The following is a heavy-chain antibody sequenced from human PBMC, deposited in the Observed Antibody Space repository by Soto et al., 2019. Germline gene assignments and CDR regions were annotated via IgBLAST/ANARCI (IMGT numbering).Heavy chain of an antibody. CDR1: GGSISTTNW. J-gene: IGHJ5*02. CDR2: ILHIGST. CDR3: ASGFDSDGLYNGGHP. Sequence: VQLQESGPGLVKPSGTLSLTCTVSGGSISTTNWWSWVRQSPGKGLEWIGEILHIGSTNYNPSLKSRVTISIYKSKNLCSLRLSSVTAADPAVYYCASGFDSDGLYNGGHPWGQGTLVSVSS. V-gene: IGHV4-4*02. D-gene: IGHD3-22*01.